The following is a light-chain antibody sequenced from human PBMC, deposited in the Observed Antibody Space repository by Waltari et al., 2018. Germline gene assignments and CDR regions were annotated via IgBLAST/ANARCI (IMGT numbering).Light chain of an antibody. CDR3: MQGTHWPPMYT. CDR2: KVS. CDR1: QSLVYSDGNTY. J-gene: IGKJ2*01. V-gene: IGKV2-30*01. Sequence: DVVMTQSPLSLPVTLGQPASISCRSSQSLVYSDGNTYLNWFQQRPGQSPRCLIYKVSNRDSGVPDRFSGSVSGTDFTLKISRVEAEDVGVYYCMQGTHWPPMYTFGQGTKLEIK.